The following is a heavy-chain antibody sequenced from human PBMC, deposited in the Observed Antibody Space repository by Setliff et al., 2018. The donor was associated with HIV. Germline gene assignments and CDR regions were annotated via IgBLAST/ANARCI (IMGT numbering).Heavy chain of an antibody. CDR1: GGSMSSYY. D-gene: IGHD3-10*01. CDR3: ARGQYYYGSGISYYYYYYYMDV. CDR2: IYYSGST. J-gene: IGHJ6*03. Sequence: PSETLSLTCTVSGGSMSSYYWSWVRQSPTKGLEWIGNIYYSGSTNYSPSLKSRVTISVDTSKNQFSLKLSSVTAADTAVYYCARGQYYYGSGISYYYYYYYMDVWGKGTTVTVSS. V-gene: IGHV4-59*01.